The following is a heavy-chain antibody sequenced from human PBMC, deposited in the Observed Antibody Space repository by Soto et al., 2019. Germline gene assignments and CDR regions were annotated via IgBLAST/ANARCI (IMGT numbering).Heavy chain of an antibody. CDR1: GFTFGDYA. D-gene: IGHD3-22*01. V-gene: IGHV3-49*04. CDR2: IRSKAYGGTT. J-gene: IGHJ4*02. CDR3: TRDFRAGSYYYDSSGLDY. Sequence: GVSLEISCTASGFTFGDYAMSWVRQAPGKGLEWVGFIRSKAYGGTTEYAASVKGRFTISRDDSKSIAYLQMNSLKTEDTAVYYCTRDFRAGSYYYDSSGLDYWGQGTLVTVSS.